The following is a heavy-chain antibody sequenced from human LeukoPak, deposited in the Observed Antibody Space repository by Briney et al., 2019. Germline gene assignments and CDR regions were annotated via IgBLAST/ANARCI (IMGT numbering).Heavy chain of an antibody. CDR3: ARTGYNSSLSLLDH. D-gene: IGHD3-22*01. Sequence: GSLRLSCAASGFTFNNYAMSWVRQPPGKGLEWIGRIYTSGSTNYNPSLKSRVTMSVDTSKNQFSLKLSSVTAADTAVYYCARTGYNSSLSLLDHWGQGTLVTVSS. V-gene: IGHV4-59*10. CDR1: GFTFNNYA. J-gene: IGHJ5*02. CDR2: IYTSGST.